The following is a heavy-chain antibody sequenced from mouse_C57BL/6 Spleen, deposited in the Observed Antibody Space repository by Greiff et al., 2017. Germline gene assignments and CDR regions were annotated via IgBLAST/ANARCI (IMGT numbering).Heavy chain of an antibody. V-gene: IGHV1-77*01. CDR2: IGPGSGST. CDR3: AREGEYDYDGDYYAMDY. CDR1: GYTFTDYY. Sequence: QVHVKQSGAELVKPGASVKISCKASGYTFTDYYINWVKQRPGQGLEWIGKIGPGSGSTYYNEKFKGKATLTADKSSSTAYMQLSSLTSEDSAVYFCAREGEYDYDGDYYAMDYWGQGTSVTVSS. J-gene: IGHJ4*01. D-gene: IGHD2-4*01.